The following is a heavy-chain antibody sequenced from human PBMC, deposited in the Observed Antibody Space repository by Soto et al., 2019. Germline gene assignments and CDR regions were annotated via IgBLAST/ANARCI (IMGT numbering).Heavy chain of an antibody. Sequence: EVQLLESGGGLVQPGGSLRLSCAASGFTSSIYAMRWVRQAPGKGLEWVSTIGGGGTDTFYADSVKGRFTISRDDSKNTLYLQMNSLRAEDTAVYYCAKGSGYSYGFWGQGTLVTVSS. J-gene: IGHJ4*02. V-gene: IGHV3-23*01. CDR2: IGGGGTDT. CDR3: AKGSGYSYGF. CDR1: GFTSSIYA. D-gene: IGHD3-22*01.